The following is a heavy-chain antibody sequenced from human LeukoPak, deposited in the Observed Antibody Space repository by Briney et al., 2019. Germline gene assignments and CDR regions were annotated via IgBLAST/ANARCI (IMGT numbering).Heavy chain of an antibody. CDR2: IIPILGIA. J-gene: IGHJ6*02. D-gene: IGHD3-9*01. V-gene: IGHV1-69*04. CDR3: ASSLTYYDILTGLNYYYYGMDV. CDR1: GGTFSSYA. Sequence: SVKVSCKASGGTFSSYAISWVRQAPGQGLEWMGRIIPILGIANYAQKFQGRVTITADKSTGTAYMELSSLRSEDTAVYYCASSLTYYDILTGLNYYYYGMDVWGQGTTVTVSS.